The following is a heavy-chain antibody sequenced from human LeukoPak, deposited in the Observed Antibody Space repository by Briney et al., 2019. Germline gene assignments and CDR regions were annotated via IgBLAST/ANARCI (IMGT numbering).Heavy chain of an antibody. V-gene: IGHV3-7*01. CDR1: GFTFSAYW. Sequence: GGSLRLSCVGSGFTFSAYWMDWVRQAPGKGLEWVATMKEDGSEIYYVDSVKGRFTISRDNAKKLVYLQLDRLRVEDTAVYYCARGSLRYYQDTSGSGYYFDLWGQGTLVTVSS. CDR2: MKEDGSEI. D-gene: IGHD3-22*01. CDR3: ARGSLRYYQDTSGSGYYFDL. J-gene: IGHJ4*02.